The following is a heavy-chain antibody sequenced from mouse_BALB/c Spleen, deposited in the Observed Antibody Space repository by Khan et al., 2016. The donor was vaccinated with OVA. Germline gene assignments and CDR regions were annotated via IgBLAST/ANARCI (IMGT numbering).Heavy chain of an antibody. CDR2: INTTTGEP. D-gene: IGHD2-12*01. CDR1: GYTFTNYG. CDR3: GSVYDSMDY. J-gene: IGHJ4*01. V-gene: IGHV9-3*02. Sequence: QIQLVQSGPELKKPGESVKISCKASGYTFTNYGMNWVKQAPGKGLKWMGLINTTTGEPTYAEEFKGRFAFSLETSASTTYLQLNNLKNEDTATYACGSVYDSMDYWGQGASVTVSA.